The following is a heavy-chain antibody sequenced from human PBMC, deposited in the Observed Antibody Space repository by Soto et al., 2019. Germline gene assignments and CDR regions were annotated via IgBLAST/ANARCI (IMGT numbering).Heavy chain of an antibody. V-gene: IGHV3-48*03. CDR1: GFTFNTNA. CDR3: ARDGSTVTTNYHYAMDV. J-gene: IGHJ6*02. CDR2: IHSGGSRI. Sequence: PGGSLRLSCAASGFTFNTNAMNWVRQAPGKGLEWVSYIHSGGSRIYYADSVRGRFTISRDNAKNSLYLQMNSLRAEDTAVYYCARDGSTVTTNYHYAMDVWGQGTTVTVSS. D-gene: IGHD4-17*01.